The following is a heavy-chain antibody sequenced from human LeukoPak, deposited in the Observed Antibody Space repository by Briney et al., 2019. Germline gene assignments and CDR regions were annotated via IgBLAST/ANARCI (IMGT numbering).Heavy chain of an antibody. J-gene: IGHJ6*01. D-gene: IGHD3-3*01. Sequence: SETLSLTCTVSGGSISSGGYYWGWIRQPPGKGLEWIGTIFSSGRTYYNPSLKRRDTIFVDPSKNEISLRLSSVPAADTAVFYCARLEWKYGVDVWGQGTTVTVSS. V-gene: IGHV4-39*01. CDR2: IFSSGRT. CDR1: GGSISSGGYY. CDR3: ARLEWKYGVDV.